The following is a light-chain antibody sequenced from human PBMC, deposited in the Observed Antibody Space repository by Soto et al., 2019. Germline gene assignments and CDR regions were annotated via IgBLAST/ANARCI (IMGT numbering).Light chain of an antibody. J-gene: IGLJ3*02. CDR1: SSDVVLYNY. Sequence: QSVLTQPRSVSGSPGQSVTISCTGTSSDVVLYNYVSWYQHHPGKAPKLMIYDVSQRPSGVPDRFSGSKSGNTASLTISGLQAEDEADYYCCSYAGSYTWVFGGGTKVTVL. CDR2: DVS. CDR3: CSYAGSYTWV. V-gene: IGLV2-11*01.